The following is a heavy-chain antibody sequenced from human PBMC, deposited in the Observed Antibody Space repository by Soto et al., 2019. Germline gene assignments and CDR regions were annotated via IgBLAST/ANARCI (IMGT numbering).Heavy chain of an antibody. CDR1: GFTFSRYT. D-gene: IGHD1-26*01. CDR3: ASGRGRYFYYGIDV. Sequence: GGSLRLSCAASGFTFSRYTMSWVRQAPGKGLEWVSGISGSGGSTYYADSVKGRFTISRDNSKNTLYLQMNSLRAEDTAVYYCASGRGRYFYYGIDVWGQGTTVTVPS. J-gene: IGHJ6*02. CDR2: ISGSGGST. V-gene: IGHV3-23*01.